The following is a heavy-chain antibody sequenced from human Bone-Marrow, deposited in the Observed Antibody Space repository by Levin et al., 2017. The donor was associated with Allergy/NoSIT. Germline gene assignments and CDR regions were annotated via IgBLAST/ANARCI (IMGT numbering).Heavy chain of an antibody. V-gene: IGHV4-31*03. D-gene: IGHD5-12*01. CDR3: ARFNGYDFDY. CDR2: IYYSGNT. J-gene: IGHJ4*02. Sequence: SQTLSLTCTVSGGSISGGGYYWRWIRQHPGNGLEWIGYIYYSGNTYYNPSLKSRVIISVVTPKNHLSLKLTSLTVADTAVYYCARFNGYDFDYWGQGTLVTVSS. CDR1: GGSISGGGYY.